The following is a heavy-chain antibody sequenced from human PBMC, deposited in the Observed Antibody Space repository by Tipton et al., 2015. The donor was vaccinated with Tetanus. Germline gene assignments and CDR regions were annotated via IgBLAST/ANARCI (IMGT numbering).Heavy chain of an antibody. V-gene: IGHV4-39*01. CDR2: IYYSGST. CDR1: GDFISSSNYF. D-gene: IGHD7-27*01. CDR3: VRRPNWGSVWDAFDM. J-gene: IGHJ3*02. Sequence: TLSLTCTVSGDFISSSNYFWGWIRQPPGKGLEWIGTIYYSGSTYYNASLKSRVTIFIDMSKKQFSLQLSSVTAADTALYYCVRRPNWGSVWDAFDMWGQGTLVTVSS.